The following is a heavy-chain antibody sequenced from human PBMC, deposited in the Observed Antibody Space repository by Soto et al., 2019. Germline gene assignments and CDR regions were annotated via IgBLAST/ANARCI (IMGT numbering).Heavy chain of an antibody. CDR2: INPSAGNT. D-gene: IGHD3-22*01. Sequence: QVQLVQSGAEVKKPGASVKVSCKASGYTFTSWHILWVRQAPGQGLEWMGKINPSAGNTNHAQKFPGRVTMTRDTATSTAYMELSSLTSEDTAVYYCARARYDSSGHPSFDYWGQGTLVTVSS. CDR1: GYTFTSWH. J-gene: IGHJ4*02. V-gene: IGHV1-46*01. CDR3: ARARYDSSGHPSFDY.